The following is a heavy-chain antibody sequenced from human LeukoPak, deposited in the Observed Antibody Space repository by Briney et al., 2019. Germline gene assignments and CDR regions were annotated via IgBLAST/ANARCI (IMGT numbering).Heavy chain of an antibody. CDR2: IIPIFGTA. J-gene: IGHJ3*02. Sequence: SVKVSCKASGGTFSSYAISWVRQAPGQGLEWMGGIIPIFGTANYAQKFQGRVTITADESTSTAYMELSSLRSEDTAVYYCARDSGYERWMIDDAFDIWGQGTMVTVSS. D-gene: IGHD5-12*01. V-gene: IGHV1-69*01. CDR3: ARDSGYERWMIDDAFDI. CDR1: GGTFSSYA.